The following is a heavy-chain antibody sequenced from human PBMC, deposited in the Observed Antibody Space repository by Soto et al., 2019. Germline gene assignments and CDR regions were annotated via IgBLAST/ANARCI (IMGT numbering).Heavy chain of an antibody. J-gene: IGHJ6*02. Sequence: QVQLVQSGAEVKKPGASVKVSCKASGYTFTSYAMHWVRQAPGQRLEWMGWIIPIFGTANYAQKFQGRVTITADESTSTAYMELSSLRSEDTAVYYCARDQGSSSWHQGYGMDVWGQGTTVTVSS. CDR1: GYTFTSYA. CDR3: ARDQGSSSWHQGYGMDV. D-gene: IGHD6-13*01. V-gene: IGHV1-69*13. CDR2: IIPIFGTA.